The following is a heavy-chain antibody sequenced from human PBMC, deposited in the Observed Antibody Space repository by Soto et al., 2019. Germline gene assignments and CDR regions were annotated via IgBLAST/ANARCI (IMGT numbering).Heavy chain of an antibody. Sequence: ASVKVSCKASGYTFTGYYIHWVRQAPGQGLEWMGWINPNSGDTKYAQTFQGWVTMTRDTSISTAYMELSRLRSDDTAVYYCARASEFCYASGSYTSYYYDMDVWGQGTTVTVSS. V-gene: IGHV1-2*04. CDR1: GYTFTGYY. CDR3: ARASEFCYASGSYTSYYYDMDV. CDR2: INPNSGDT. D-gene: IGHD3-10*01. J-gene: IGHJ6*02.